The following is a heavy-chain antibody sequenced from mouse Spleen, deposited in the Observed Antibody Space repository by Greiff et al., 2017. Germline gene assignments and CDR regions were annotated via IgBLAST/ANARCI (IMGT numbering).Heavy chain of an antibody. CDR1: GYTFTSYY. CDR2: INPSNGGT. Sequence: QVHVKQSGAELVKPGASVKLSCKASGYTFTSYYMYWVKQRPGQGLEWIGEINPSNGGTNFNEKFKSKATMTVDKSSSTAYMELARLTSEDSAIYYCARSQTYYFDYWGQGTTLTVSS. CDR3: ARSQTYYFDY. J-gene: IGHJ2*01. V-gene: IGHV1S81*02.